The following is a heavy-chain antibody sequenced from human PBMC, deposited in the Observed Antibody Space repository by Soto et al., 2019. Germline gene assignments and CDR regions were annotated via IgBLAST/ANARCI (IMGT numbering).Heavy chain of an antibody. J-gene: IGHJ6*02. CDR3: VKERYAQLWLEDYGMDV. CDR2: ISYDGTDK. V-gene: IGHV3-30*18. CDR1: GFTFSSYG. D-gene: IGHD5-18*01. Sequence: GGSLRLSCAAPGFTFSSYGIHWVRQAPGKGLEWVALISYDGTDKYYADSVKGRFTISRDNSKNTLYLQMSSLGPEDTAVYYCVKERYAQLWLEDYGMDVWGQGTTVTVYS.